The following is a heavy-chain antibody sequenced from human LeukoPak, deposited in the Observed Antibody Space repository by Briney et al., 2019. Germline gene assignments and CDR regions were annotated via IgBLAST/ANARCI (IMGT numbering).Heavy chain of an antibody. CDR1: GFTFSSYW. V-gene: IGHV3-7*01. CDR3: ARSWGFWNYFDH. Sequence: GGSLRLSCAASGFTFSSYWMSWVRQAPGKGMGWVAYINQDGSEKLFVDSVKGRFTISRDNAKNSLYLQMNSLRAEDTAVYYCARSWGFWNYFDHWGQGTLVTVSS. J-gene: IGHJ4*02. CDR2: INQDGSEK. D-gene: IGHD3-3*01.